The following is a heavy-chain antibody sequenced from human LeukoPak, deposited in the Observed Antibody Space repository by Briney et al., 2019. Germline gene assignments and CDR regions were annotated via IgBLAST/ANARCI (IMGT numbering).Heavy chain of an antibody. Sequence: PGGSLRLSCAASGFTFSSYSMNWVRQAPGKGLEWVSYISSSGSTIYYAESVKGRFTISRDNSKNTLYLQMNSLRAEDTAVYYCARGPSGYHSTGGQGTLVTVSS. D-gene: IGHD5-12*01. CDR2: ISSSGSTI. CDR3: ARGPSGYHST. CDR1: GFTFSSYS. V-gene: IGHV3-48*01. J-gene: IGHJ4*02.